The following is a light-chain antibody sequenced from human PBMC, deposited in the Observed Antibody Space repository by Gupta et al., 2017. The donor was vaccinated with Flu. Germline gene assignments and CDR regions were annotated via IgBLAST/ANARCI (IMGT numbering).Light chain of an antibody. CDR3: GTWDTSLIAGV. CDR1: SFKIGSND. CDR2: ESI. J-gene: IGLJ3*02. Sequence: SVLTQPPPVSAAPRQKVTISCSGRSFKIGSNDVSWYQQLPGTAPKLLIYESIKRPSGIPDRFTGSKSGTSATLGITGLQTGDEADYYCGTWDTSLIAGVFGGGTKVTVL. V-gene: IGLV1-51*01.